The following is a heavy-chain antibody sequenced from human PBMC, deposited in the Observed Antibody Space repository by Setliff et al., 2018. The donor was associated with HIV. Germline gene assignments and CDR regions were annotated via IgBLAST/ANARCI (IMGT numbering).Heavy chain of an antibody. CDR3: AGEYSSSWYTYYYGMDV. CDR1: GGSISSDN. V-gene: IGHV3-23*01. J-gene: IGHJ6*02. D-gene: IGHD6-13*01. Sequence: PSETLSLTCVISGGSISSDNWWTLVRQAPGRGLEWVSAISATTGDTYYADSVKGRFTISRDNSKNTLYLQMNSLRAEDTAVYYCAGEYSSSWYTYYYGMDVWGQGTTVTVSS. CDR2: ISATTGDT.